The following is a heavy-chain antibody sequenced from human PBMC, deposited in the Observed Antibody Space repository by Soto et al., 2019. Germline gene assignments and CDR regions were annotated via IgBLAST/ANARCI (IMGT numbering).Heavy chain of an antibody. Sequence: SETLSLTCAVYGGSFSGYYWSWIRQPPGKGLEWIGEINHSGSTNYNPSLKSRVTISVDTSKNQFSLKLSSVTAAAMAVCHCAGGTRAYSSRWYDYVGQGTLVTISS. J-gene: IGHJ4*02. CDR1: GGSFSGYY. CDR3: AGGTRAYSSRWYDY. CDR2: INHSGST. D-gene: IGHD6-19*01. V-gene: IGHV4-34*01.